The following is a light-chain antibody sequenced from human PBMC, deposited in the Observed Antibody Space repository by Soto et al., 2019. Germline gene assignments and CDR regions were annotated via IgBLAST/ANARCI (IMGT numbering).Light chain of an antibody. J-gene: IGLJ1*01. CDR2: DVN. V-gene: IGLV2-14*01. CDR1: SSDIGSYNY. CDR3: SSYTGSSTPYV. Sequence: QSVLTQPASVSGSPGQSITISCTATSSDIGSYNYVSWYQQHPGKAPKLMIYDVNNRPSGVSNRFSGSKSGNTASLTISGLQAEDEADYYCSSYTGSSTPYVFGAGTKLTVL.